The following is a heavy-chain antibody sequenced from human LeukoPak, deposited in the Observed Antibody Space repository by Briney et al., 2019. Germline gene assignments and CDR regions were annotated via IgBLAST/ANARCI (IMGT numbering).Heavy chain of an antibody. CDR2: ISGSGGST. CDR3: AKDLRFLEWLPFDY. D-gene: IGHD3-3*01. V-gene: IGHV3-23*01. CDR1: GFTFSSYA. J-gene: IGHJ4*02. Sequence: GGSLRLSCTASGFTFSSYAMSWVRQAPGKGLEWVSAISGSGGSTYYADSVKGRFTISRDNSKNTLYLQMNSLRAEDTAVYYCAKDLRFLEWLPFDYWGQGTLVTVSS.